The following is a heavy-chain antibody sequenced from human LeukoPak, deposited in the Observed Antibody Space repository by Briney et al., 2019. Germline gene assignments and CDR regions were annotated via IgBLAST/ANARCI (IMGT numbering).Heavy chain of an antibody. CDR2: INIGGTNT. Sequence: PGGSLRLSCAASGFTFNDYYMSWIRQAPGKGLEWLSYINIGGTNTHYADSVKGRFTISRDSAKKSLYLEMNSLRAEDTAVYYCATDGAGFDTWGQGGLVSVCS. V-gene: IGHV3-11*01. CDR3: ATDGAGFDT. J-gene: IGHJ5*02. CDR1: GFTFNDYY.